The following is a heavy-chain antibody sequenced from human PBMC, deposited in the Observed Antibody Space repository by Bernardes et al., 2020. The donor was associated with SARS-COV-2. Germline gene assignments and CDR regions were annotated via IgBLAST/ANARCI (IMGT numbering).Heavy chain of an antibody. V-gene: IGHV3-30-3*01. CDR1: GFTFNNHA. CDR3: ARGKRWLEDAFDI. D-gene: IGHD5-12*01. Sequence: SLRLSCAASGFTFNNHAMYWVRQAPGKGLEWVAIISFSGDNKYYADSVKGRFTISRDNSKNMLYLQMNSLRAEDTALYYCARGKRWLEDAFDICGQGTLVTVSS. J-gene: IGHJ3*02. CDR2: ISFSGDNK.